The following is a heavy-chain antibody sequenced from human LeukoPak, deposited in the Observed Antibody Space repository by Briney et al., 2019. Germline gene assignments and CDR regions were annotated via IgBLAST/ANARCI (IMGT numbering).Heavy chain of an antibody. V-gene: IGHV1-18*01. D-gene: IGHD1-26*01. CDR3: AREVGYSGSYPHFDY. J-gene: IGHJ4*02. Sequence: ASVKVSCKASGYTFTSYGISWVRQAPGQGLEWMGWISAYNGNTNYAQKLQGRVTMTTDTSTSTAYMELRSLRSDDTAVYYCAREVGYSGSYPHFDYWGQGTLVTVSS. CDR1: GYTFTSYG. CDR2: ISAYNGNT.